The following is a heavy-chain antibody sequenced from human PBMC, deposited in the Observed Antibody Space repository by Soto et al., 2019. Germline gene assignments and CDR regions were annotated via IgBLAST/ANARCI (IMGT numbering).Heavy chain of an antibody. CDR1: VFTFSDYY. CDR2: ITSSSTYT. J-gene: IGHJ4*02. CDR3: ARGGMFSSRHPVDY. D-gene: IGHD6-13*01. Sequence: QVQLVESGGGLVKPGGSLRLSCADSVFTFSDYYMSWIRQAPGKGLEWVSYITSSSTYTNYADSVKGRFTISRDNAKNSLYLQMNSLRAEDTAVYYCARGGMFSSRHPVDYWGQGTLVTVSS. V-gene: IGHV3-11*05.